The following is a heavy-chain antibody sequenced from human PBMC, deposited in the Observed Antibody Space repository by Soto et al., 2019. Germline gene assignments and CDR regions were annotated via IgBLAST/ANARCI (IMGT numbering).Heavy chain of an antibody. D-gene: IGHD2-15*01. Sequence: QVQLVQSGAEVKKPGASVKVSCKASGYTFTSYGISWVRQAPGQGLEWMGWISAYNGNTNYAQKPQGRVTMTTDTSTSTAYMERRSLRSDDTAVYYCARSFYCSGGSCYAWDGMDVWGQGTTVTVSS. CDR1: GYTFTSYG. V-gene: IGHV1-18*01. CDR3: ARSFYCSGGSCYAWDGMDV. J-gene: IGHJ6*02. CDR2: ISAYNGNT.